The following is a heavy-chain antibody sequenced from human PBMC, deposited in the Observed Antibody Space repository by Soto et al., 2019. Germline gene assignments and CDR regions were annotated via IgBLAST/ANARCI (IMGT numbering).Heavy chain of an antibody. V-gene: IGHV4-61*01. CDR1: GDSVSSNSYY. CDR2: IYYSGST. J-gene: IGHJ4*02. Sequence: QVQLQESGPRLVKPSETLSLTCTVSGDSVSSNSYYWSWIRQPPGKGLEYIGYIYYSGSTNYNPSLKSRVTISLDTSKNQFSLRLSSVTAADTAVYYCARVRYGYSSSSKWGFFDYWGQGTLVTVSS. CDR3: ARVRYGYSSSSKWGFFDY. D-gene: IGHD6-13*01.